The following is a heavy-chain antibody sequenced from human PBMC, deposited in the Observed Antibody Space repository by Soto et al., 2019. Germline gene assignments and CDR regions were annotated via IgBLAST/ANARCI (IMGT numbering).Heavy chain of an antibody. CDR2: INPSGGST. CDR1: GYTFTSYY. V-gene: IGHV1-46*01. J-gene: IGHJ6*02. Sequence: ASVKVSCKASGYTFTSYYMHWVRQAPGQGLEWMGIINPSGGSTSYAQKFQGRVTMTRDTSTSTVYMELSSLRSEDTAVYYCARNQLRYFDWYYGMDVWGQGTTVTV. CDR3: ARNQLRYFDWYYGMDV. D-gene: IGHD3-9*01.